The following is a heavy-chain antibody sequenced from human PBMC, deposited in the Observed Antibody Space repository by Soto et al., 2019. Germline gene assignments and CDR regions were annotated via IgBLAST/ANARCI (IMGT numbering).Heavy chain of an antibody. J-gene: IGHJ4*02. Sequence: SETLSLTCTVSGGSLSSSFHSWGWVRQPPGKALEWIGSVYNSGNTYFNPPLKSRVAISVDTSTQQLSLKVISVTAADTAVYYCASRRLAAPGDYPFDSWGQGTLVTVSS. CDR2: VYNSGNT. V-gene: IGHV4-39*01. CDR1: GGSLSSSFHS. CDR3: ASRRLAAPGDYPFDS. D-gene: IGHD6-13*01.